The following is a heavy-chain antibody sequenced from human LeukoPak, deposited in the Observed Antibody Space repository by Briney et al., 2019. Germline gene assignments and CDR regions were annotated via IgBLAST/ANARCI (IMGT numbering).Heavy chain of an antibody. CDR1: GYTLTELS. V-gene: IGHV1-24*01. CDR3: ARDLTRNCSGGSCYSVPLDY. J-gene: IGHJ4*02. CDR2: FDPEDGET. Sequence: ASVKVSCKVSGYTLTELSMHWVRQAPGKGLEWMGGFDPEDGETIYAQKFQGRVTMTEDTSTDTAYMELSSLRSEDTAVYYCARDLTRNCSGGSCYSVPLDYWGQGTLVTVSS. D-gene: IGHD2-15*01.